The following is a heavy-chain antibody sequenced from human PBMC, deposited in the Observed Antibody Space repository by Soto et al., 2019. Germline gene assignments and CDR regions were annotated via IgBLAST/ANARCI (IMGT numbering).Heavy chain of an antibody. CDR2: INAYNGDT. J-gene: IGHJ6*02. CDR3: ARMGDVPYYYYGMYV. D-gene: IGHD3-16*01. CDR1: GYTFTSYG. V-gene: IGHV1-18*01. Sequence: QVQRVQSGAEVKKPGASVKVSCKASGYTFTSYGFSWVRQAPGQGLEWMGWINAYNGDTNYAQNLQGRVTMTTDTSTHTAYMELRRLRSDDTAVYYCARMGDVPYYYYGMYVWGQGTTVTVSS.